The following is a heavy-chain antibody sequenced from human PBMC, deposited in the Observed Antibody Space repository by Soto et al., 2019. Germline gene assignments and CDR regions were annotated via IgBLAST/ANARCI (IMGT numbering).Heavy chain of an antibody. J-gene: IGHJ4*02. CDR2: IIWNGGNI. CDR1: GFIFDDYA. Sequence: EVQLVQSGGGLVQPGRSLRLSCAASGFIFDDYAMHWVRQAPGKGLEWVSGIIWNGGNILYADSVKGRFTISRDNAQNSLYLQMDSLKPEDTALYYCVKDGGPLQHLPRAWFDYWGQGILVTVSS. V-gene: IGHV3-9*01. CDR3: VKDGGPLQHLPRAWFDY. D-gene: IGHD6-13*01.